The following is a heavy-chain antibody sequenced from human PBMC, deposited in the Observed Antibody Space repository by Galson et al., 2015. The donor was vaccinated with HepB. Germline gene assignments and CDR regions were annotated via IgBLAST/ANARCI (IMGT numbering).Heavy chain of an antibody. V-gene: IGHV3-21*03. J-gene: IGHJ3*02. CDR3: TQYYSNPWSIDAFDI. Sequence: SLRLSCAASTFTFSSYSMNWVRQAPGKGLEWVSSISSSSSYIYYADSVKGRFTISRDDSKSIAYLQMNSLKTEDTAVYYCTQYYSNPWSIDAFDIWGQGTMVTVSS. D-gene: IGHD4-11*01. CDR1: TFTFSSYS. CDR2: ISSSSSYI.